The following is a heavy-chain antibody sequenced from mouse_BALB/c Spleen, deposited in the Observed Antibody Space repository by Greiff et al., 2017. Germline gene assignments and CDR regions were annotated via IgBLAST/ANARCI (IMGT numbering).Heavy chain of an antibody. D-gene: IGHD1-2*01. V-gene: IGHV3-2*02. CDR2: ISYSGST. J-gene: IGHJ3*01. Sequence: EVKLVESGPGLVKPSQSLSLTCTVTGYSITSDYAWNWIRQFPGNKLEWMGYISYSGSTSYNPSLKSRISITRDTSKNQFFLQLNSVTTEDTATYYCARDGTTAPFAYWGQGTLVTVSA. CDR3: ARDGTTAPFAY. CDR1: GYSITSDYA.